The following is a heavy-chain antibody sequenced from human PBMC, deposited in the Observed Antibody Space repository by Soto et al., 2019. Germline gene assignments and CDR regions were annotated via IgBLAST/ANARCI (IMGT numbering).Heavy chain of an antibody. CDR3: TTESLVFGHS. Sequence: GGSLRLSCAASGFTFSGSAMRWVRQASGKGLEWVGRIRSKANSYATAYAASVKGRFTISRDDSKNTAYLQMNSLKTEDTAVYYCTTESLVFGHSWGQGTLVTVSS. D-gene: IGHD3-16*01. V-gene: IGHV3-73*01. CDR2: IRSKANSYAT. CDR1: GFTFSGSA. J-gene: IGHJ4*02.